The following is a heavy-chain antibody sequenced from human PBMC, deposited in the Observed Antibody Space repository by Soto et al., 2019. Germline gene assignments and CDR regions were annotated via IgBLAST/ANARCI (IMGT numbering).Heavy chain of an antibody. CDR1: GYTFTSYG. J-gene: IGHJ2*01. Sequence: ASVKVSCKASGYTFTSYGISGVRQAPGQGLEWMGWISAYNGNTNYAQKLQGRVTMTTDTSTSTAYMELRSLRSDDTAVYYCARGSLELSQVGWYFDLCGRRTLVAVCS. V-gene: IGHV1-18*04. D-gene: IGHD1-7*01. CDR2: ISAYNGNT. CDR3: ARGSLELSQVGWYFDL.